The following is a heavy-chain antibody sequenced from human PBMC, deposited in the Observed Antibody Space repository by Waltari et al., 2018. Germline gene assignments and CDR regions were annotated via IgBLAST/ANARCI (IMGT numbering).Heavy chain of an antibody. CDR2: IRGSGGST. J-gene: IGHJ4*02. V-gene: IGHV3-23*04. CDR1: GFTFSSYC. CDR3: AKDHDFTIYYFDY. Sequence: EVQLVESGGGLVQPGGSLRLSCAASGFTFSSYCMSWVRQAPGKGLEWVSGIRGSGGSTYYADSVKGRFTISRDNSKNTLYLQMNSLRAEDTAVYYCAKDHDFTIYYFDYWGQGTLVTVSS. D-gene: IGHD2-21*02.